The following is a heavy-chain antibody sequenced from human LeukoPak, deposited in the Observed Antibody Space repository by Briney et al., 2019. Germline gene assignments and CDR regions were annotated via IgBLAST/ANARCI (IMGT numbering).Heavy chain of an antibody. J-gene: IGHJ4*02. D-gene: IGHD3-10*01. Sequence: PGGSLRLSCAASGFTVSSNYMSWVRQAPGKGLEWVSVIYSGGSTYYADSVKGRFTISRDNSKNTLYLQMNSLRAEDTAVYYCARSLGSGSYYRGIYHFDYWGQGTLVTVSS. CDR2: IYSGGST. V-gene: IGHV3-66*01. CDR3: ARSLGSGSYYRGIYHFDY. CDR1: GFTVSSNY.